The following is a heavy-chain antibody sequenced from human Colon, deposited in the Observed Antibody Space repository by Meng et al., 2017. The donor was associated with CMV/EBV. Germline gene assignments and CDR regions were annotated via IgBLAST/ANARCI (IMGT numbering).Heavy chain of an antibody. D-gene: IGHD3-10*01. CDR1: GASVNSDNKY. CDR3: TRGNTALWDNDF. CDR2: VYYSGST. Sequence: VYGASVNSDNKYWSWLRQPPGKGLEWIGYVYYSGSTNYNPFFKSRVTISVDTSKNQFSLRLTSVTAADTAVYYCTRGNTALWDNDFWGQGTLVTVSS. J-gene: IGHJ4*02. V-gene: IGHV4-61*01.